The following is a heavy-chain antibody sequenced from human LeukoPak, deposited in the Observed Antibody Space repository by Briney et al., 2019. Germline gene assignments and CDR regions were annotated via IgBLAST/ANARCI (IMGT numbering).Heavy chain of an antibody. J-gene: IGHJ4*02. CDR2: IDNDGSTT. CDR3: ARTYSSFDY. V-gene: IGHV3-74*01. Sequence: GGSLRLSCAVSGFTFSSYWMHWVRQAPGKGLVWVSRIDNDGSTTAYADSVKGRFTISRDNTKNTLYLQMNSLRAEDTAVYYCARTYSSFDYWGQGTLVTVSS. CDR1: GFTFSSYW. D-gene: IGHD6-19*01.